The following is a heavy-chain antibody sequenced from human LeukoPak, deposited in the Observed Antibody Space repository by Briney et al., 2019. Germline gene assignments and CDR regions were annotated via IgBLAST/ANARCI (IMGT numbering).Heavy chain of an antibody. CDR2: IYYSGST. J-gene: IGHJ6*03. D-gene: IGHD6-13*01. Sequence: PSETLSLTCTVSGYSISNGYYWGWIRRPPGKGLEWIGYIYYSGSTNYNPSLKSRVTISVDTSKNQFSLKLSSVTAADTAVYYCAKVVIAAAGTNYYYYMDVWGKGTTVTVSS. V-gene: IGHV4-38-2*02. CDR1: GYSISNGYY. CDR3: AKVVIAAAGTNYYYYMDV.